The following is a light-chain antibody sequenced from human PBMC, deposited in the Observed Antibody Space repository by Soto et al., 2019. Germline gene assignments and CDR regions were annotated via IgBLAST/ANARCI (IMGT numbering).Light chain of an antibody. V-gene: IGKV3-20*01. CDR3: QPRVT. J-gene: IGKJ5*01. Sequence: EIVLTQSPGTVSLSPGERATLSCRASQSVSSSFLAWYQHKPGQAPRLLIYGPSSRATGIPDRFSGSGSGTDFTLTISRLEREDFAVYYCQPRVTFGQGTRLEI. CDR2: GPS. CDR1: QSVSSSF.